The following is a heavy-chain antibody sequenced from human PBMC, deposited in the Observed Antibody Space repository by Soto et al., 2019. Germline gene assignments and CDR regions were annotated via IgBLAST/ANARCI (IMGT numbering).Heavy chain of an antibody. CDR3: VRDSETSSSWSLDY. CDR2: LSTTGFT. CDR1: GFNVSSDY. Sequence: EVQLVESGGGLIQPGGSLRLSCVASGFNVSSDYMNRVRQAPGKGLEWVSVLSTTGFTSYADSVKGRFTISSDSSKNTLYLQMNSLRVEDTAVYYCVRDSETSSSWSLDYWGQGVLVTVSS. J-gene: IGHJ4*02. D-gene: IGHD6-13*01. V-gene: IGHV3-53*01.